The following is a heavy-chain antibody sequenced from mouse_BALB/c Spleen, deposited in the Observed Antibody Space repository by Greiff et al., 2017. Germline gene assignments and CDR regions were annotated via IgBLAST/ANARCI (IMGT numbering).Heavy chain of an antibody. CDR1: GFAFSSYD. CDR2: ISSGGGST. CDR3: ARHLYYYGSSSFWFAY. Sequence: EVKLVESGGGLVKPGGSLKLSCAASGFAFSSYDMSWVRQTPEKRLEWVAYISSGGGSTYYPDTVKGRFTISRDNAKNTLYLQMSSLKSEDTAMYYCARHLYYYGSSSFWFAYWGQGTLVTVSA. V-gene: IGHV5-12-1*01. D-gene: IGHD1-1*01. J-gene: IGHJ3*01.